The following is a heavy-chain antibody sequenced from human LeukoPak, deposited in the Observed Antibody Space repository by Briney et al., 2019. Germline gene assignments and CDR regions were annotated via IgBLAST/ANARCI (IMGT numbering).Heavy chain of an antibody. CDR3: ASGIAARSNYYYYMDV. Sequence: GGSLRLSCAASGFAFSTSWMNWIRQAPGKGLEWVASIKQDGSEKYYVDSVKGRFTISRDNAKNSLYLQMNSLRAEDTAVYYCASGIAARSNYYYYMDVWGKGTTVTVSS. D-gene: IGHD6-6*01. V-gene: IGHV3-7*01. CDR2: IKQDGSEK. CDR1: GFAFSTSW. J-gene: IGHJ6*03.